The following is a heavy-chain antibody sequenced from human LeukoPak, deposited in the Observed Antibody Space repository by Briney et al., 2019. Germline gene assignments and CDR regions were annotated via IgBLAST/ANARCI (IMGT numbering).Heavy chain of an antibody. J-gene: IGHJ6*03. V-gene: IGHV3-23*01. CDR2: ISGSVGST. D-gene: IGHD2-21*01. CDR1: GFTFSSYA. CDR3: AKAGPGVVSYYSYYYMDV. Sequence: GGSVRLSCAASGFTFSSYAMSWVREAPGKGRECVSAISGSVGSTYYADSVKGRFTISRDTSKNTLYLQMNSLRAEDTAVYYCAKAGPGVVSYYSYYYMDVWGKGTTVTVSS.